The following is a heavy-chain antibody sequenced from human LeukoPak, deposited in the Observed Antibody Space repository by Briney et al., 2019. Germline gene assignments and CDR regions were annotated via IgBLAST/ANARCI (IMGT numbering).Heavy chain of an antibody. CDR1: GFTFSSYA. V-gene: IGHV3-23*01. Sequence: GGSLRLSCAASGFTFSSYAMSWVRQAPGKGLEWVSAISGSGGSTYYAHSVKGRFTISRDNSKNTLYLQMNSLRAEDTAVYYCAKVEQRFPYFDYWGQGTLVTVSS. J-gene: IGHJ4*02. CDR3: AKVEQRFPYFDY. CDR2: ISGSGGST. D-gene: IGHD1/OR15-1a*01.